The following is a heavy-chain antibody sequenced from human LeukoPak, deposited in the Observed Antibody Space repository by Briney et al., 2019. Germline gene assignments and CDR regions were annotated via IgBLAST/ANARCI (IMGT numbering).Heavy chain of an antibody. V-gene: IGHV3-23*01. Sequence: GGSLRLSCAASGFTFSSFAMSWVRQAPGKGLEWVSGISGNGATTHHADSVKGRFTISRDNSKNTLYLQMNSLRAEDTAVYYCAKWKYGSDFGYFDYWGQGTLVTVSS. D-gene: IGHD3-10*01. CDR3: AKWKYGSDFGYFDY. J-gene: IGHJ4*02. CDR1: GFTFSSFA. CDR2: ISGNGATT.